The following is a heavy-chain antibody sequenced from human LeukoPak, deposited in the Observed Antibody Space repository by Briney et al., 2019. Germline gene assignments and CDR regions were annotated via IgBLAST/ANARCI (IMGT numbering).Heavy chain of an antibody. D-gene: IGHD3-10*01. CDR2: MNPNSGNT. J-gene: IGHJ6*02. Sequence: ASVKVSCKASGYTFTSYDINWVRQATGQGLEWMGWMNPNSGNTGYAQKFQGRVTTTRNTSISTAYMELSSLRSEDTAVYYCARGRHYYGSGQNYYYYGMDVWGQGTTVTVSS. CDR3: ARGRHYYGSGQNYYYYGMDV. CDR1: GYTFTSYD. V-gene: IGHV1-8*01.